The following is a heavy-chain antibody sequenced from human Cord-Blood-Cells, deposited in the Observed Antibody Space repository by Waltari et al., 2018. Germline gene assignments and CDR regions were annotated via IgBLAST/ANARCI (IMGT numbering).Heavy chain of an antibody. Sequence: QPPGKGLEWIGSIYYSGSTYYNPSLKSRVTISVDTSKNQFSLKLSSVTAADTAVYYCARLWGYYDSSGYKNFDYWGQGTLVTVSS. CDR2: IYYSGST. V-gene: IGHV4-39*01. CDR3: ARLWGYYDSSGYKNFDY. J-gene: IGHJ4*02. D-gene: IGHD3-22*01.